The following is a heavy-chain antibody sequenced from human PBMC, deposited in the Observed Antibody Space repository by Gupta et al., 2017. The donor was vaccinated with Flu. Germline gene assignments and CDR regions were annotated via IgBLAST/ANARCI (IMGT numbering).Heavy chain of an antibody. V-gene: IGHV1-2*02. CDR3: TRTWIEIWTPDFDN. CDR2: INPKSGVI. J-gene: IGHJ4*02. Sequence: QVQLVQSGAEVQEPGASVKVSCKASGYTFTGHNLHWVRQAPGQGLEWMGLINPKSGVINYAQNFRGRVTMTRDTSLNTAYMELTYLRSDDTAVYYCTRTWIEIWTPDFDNWGQGTLVIVSS. CDR1: GYTFTGHN. D-gene: IGHD5-12*01.